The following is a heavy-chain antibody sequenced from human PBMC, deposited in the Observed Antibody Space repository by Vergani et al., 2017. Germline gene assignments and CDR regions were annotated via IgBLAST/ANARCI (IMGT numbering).Heavy chain of an antibody. CDR1: GYTFTGYY. D-gene: IGHD6-6*01. V-gene: IGHV1-2*04. CDR2: INPNSGGT. CDR3: ARDLNGQSSIAGYYYYYGMDV. J-gene: IGHJ6*02. Sequence: QVQLVQSGAEVKKPGASVKVSCKASGYTFTGYYMHWVRQAPGQGLEWMGGINPNSGGTNYAQKFQGWVTMTRDTSISTAYMGRSRLRSEETAVYYCARDLNGQSSIAGYYYYYGMDVWGQGTTVTVSS.